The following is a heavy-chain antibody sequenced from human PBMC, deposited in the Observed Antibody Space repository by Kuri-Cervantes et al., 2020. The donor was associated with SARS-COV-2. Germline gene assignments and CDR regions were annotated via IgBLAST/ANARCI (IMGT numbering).Heavy chain of an antibody. CDR1: EFTFSSYA. CDR3: AKVLGGYNHGRLFDL. CDR2: IWYDGSNK. J-gene: IGHJ4*02. D-gene: IGHD5-18*01. V-gene: IGHV3-33*03. Sequence: GESLKISCAVSEFTFSSYAMHWVRQAPGKGLEWVAVIWYDGSNKYYADSVKGRFTISRDNARNSLSLQLNSLRVEDTALYYCAKVLGGYNHGRLFDLWGRGTLVTVSS.